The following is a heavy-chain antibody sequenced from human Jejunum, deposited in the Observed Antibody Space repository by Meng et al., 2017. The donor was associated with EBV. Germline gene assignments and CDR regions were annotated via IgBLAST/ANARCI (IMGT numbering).Heavy chain of an antibody. CDR2: INPNGGST. CDR3: ARSIIAPAATGY. CDR1: GYTFTSYS. Sequence: QEQLVQAGAEVKKPGASVKVSCKASGYTFTSYSMHWVRQAPGQGLEWMGIINPNGGSTTYAQEFQGRLTMTRDTSTSTVNMELSSLRSEDTAMYYCARSIIAPAATGYWGQGTLVTVSS. V-gene: IGHV1-46*01. J-gene: IGHJ4*02. D-gene: IGHD6-13*01.